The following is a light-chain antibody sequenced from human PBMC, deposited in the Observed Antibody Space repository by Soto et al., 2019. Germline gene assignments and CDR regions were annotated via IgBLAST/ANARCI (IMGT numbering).Light chain of an antibody. CDR1: NSDVGGYDR. V-gene: IGLV2-14*01. CDR3: ISYIPSTTTHWV. J-gene: IGLJ3*02. Sequence: QSALTQPASVSGSPGQSITISCTGTNSDVGGYDRVSWYQHHPGKAPKLLIFEVYNRPSGISDRFSGSKSGDTASLTISGLQAKDEADYYCISYIPSTTTHWVFGGGTKLTVL. CDR2: EVY.